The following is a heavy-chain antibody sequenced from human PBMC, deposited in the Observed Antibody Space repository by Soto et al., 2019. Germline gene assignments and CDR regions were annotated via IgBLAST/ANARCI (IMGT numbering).Heavy chain of an antibody. D-gene: IGHD3-16*01. J-gene: IGHJ4*02. CDR3: ARLVVLPVGYIHY. CDR2: IYYSGST. V-gene: IGHV4-59*08. Sequence: SETLSLTCTVSGGSISSYYWSWIRQPPGKGLEWIGYIYYSGSTNYNPSLKSRVTISVDTSKNQFSLKLSSVTAADTAVYYFARLVVLPVGYIHYWGQATLVSVSS. CDR1: GGSISSYY.